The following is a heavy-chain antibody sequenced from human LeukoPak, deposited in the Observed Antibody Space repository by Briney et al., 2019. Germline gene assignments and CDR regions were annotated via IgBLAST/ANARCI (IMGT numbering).Heavy chain of an antibody. J-gene: IGHJ4*02. Sequence: PSETLSLTCSVSGGSISSLYWSWIRQPPGKGLEWIGYIYYTGSTNYNPSLRGRVTMFVDMSKNQFSLRLSSVTAADKAVYYCARHRAYSSSSPFDYWGQGTLVTVSS. CDR1: GGSISSLY. V-gene: IGHV4-59*08. CDR3: ARHRAYSSSSPFDY. CDR2: IYYTGST. D-gene: IGHD6-6*01.